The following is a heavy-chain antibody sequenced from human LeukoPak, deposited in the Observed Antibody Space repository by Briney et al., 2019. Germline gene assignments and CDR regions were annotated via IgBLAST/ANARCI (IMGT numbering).Heavy chain of an antibody. V-gene: IGHV3-21*01. CDR3: ARVTSSGWTDY. CDR1: GFTFSSYS. D-gene: IGHD6-19*01. J-gene: IGHJ4*02. CDR2: ISSSSSYI. Sequence: PGGSLRLSCAASGFTFSSYSMNWVRQAPGKGLEWVSSISSSSSYIYYADSVKGRFTISRDDAKNSLYLQMNSLRAEDTAVYYCARVTSSGWTDYWGQGTLVTVSS.